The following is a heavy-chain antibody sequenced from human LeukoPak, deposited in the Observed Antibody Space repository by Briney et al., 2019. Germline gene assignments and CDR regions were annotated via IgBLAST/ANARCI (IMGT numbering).Heavy chain of an antibody. CDR3: ARDQDYYDSSGRGTSFDY. Sequence: GGSLRLSCAASGFTFSSYAMHWVRQAPGKGLEWVAVISYDGSNKYYADSVKGRFTISRDNSKNTLYLQMNSLRAEDTAVYYCARDQDYYDSSGRGTSFDYWGQGTLVTVSS. J-gene: IGHJ4*02. CDR2: ISYDGSNK. V-gene: IGHV3-30*04. CDR1: GFTFSSYA. D-gene: IGHD3-22*01.